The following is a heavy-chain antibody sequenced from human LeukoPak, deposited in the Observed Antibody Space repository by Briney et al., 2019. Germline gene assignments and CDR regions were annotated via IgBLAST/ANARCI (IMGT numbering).Heavy chain of an antibody. CDR3: ARLHQLPPRYRSGAFDI. Sequence: GESLKICRKGSGYSFTSYWIGWVRQMPGKGLEWMGIIYPGDSDTRYSPSFQGQVTISADKSISTAYLQWSSLKASDTAMYYCARLHQLPPRYRSGAFDIWGQGTMVTVSS. V-gene: IGHV5-51*01. CDR1: GYSFTSYW. J-gene: IGHJ3*02. CDR2: IYPGDSDT. D-gene: IGHD6-13*01.